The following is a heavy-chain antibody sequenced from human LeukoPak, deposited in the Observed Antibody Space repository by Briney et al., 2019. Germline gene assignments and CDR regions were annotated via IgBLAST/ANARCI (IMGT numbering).Heavy chain of an antibody. CDR1: GGSISSSSYY. CDR2: IYYSGST. J-gene: IGHJ5*02. V-gene: IGHV4-39*07. Sequence: SETLSLTCTVSGGSISSSSYYWGWIRQPPGKGLEWIGSIYYSGSTYYNPSLKSRVTISVDTSKNQFSLKLSSVTAAGTAVYYCARDLRGRGWFDPWGQGTLVTVSS. CDR3: ARDLRGRGWFDP.